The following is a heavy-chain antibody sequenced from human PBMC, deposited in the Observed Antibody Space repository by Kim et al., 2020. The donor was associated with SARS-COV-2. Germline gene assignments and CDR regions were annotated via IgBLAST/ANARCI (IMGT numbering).Heavy chain of an antibody. D-gene: IGHD6-13*01. V-gene: IGHV3-21*01. J-gene: IGHJ6*02. CDR2: ISSSSSYI. CDR3: ARSSGIAAAGLEYYYYGMDV. Sequence: GGSLRLSCAASGFTFSSYSMNWVRQAPGKGLEWVSSISSSSSYIYYADSVKGRFTISRDNAKNSLYLQMNSLRAEDTAVYYCARSSGIAAAGLEYYYYGMDVWGQGTTVTVSS. CDR1: GFTFSSYS.